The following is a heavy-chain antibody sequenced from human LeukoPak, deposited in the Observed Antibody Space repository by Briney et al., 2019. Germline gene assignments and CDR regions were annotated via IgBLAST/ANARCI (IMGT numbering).Heavy chain of an antibody. D-gene: IGHD2-2*01. J-gene: IGHJ4*02. CDR1: GGSISSGSYY. V-gene: IGHV4-61*02. CDR3: ARDGGVCNSNTCYQFSDY. Sequence: SETLSLTCTVSGGSISSGSYYWSWIRQPAGKGLEWIGRVYASGSTDYNPSLKSRVTMSVDTSKNQFSLKLSSVTAADTAVYYCARDGGVCNSNTCYQFSDYWGQGTLVTVSS. CDR2: VYASGST.